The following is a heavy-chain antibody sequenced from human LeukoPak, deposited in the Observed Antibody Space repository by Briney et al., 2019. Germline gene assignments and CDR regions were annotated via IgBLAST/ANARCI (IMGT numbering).Heavy chain of an antibody. J-gene: IGHJ4*02. V-gene: IGHV4-4*02. D-gene: IGHD3-3*01. CDR1: GGSISSSNW. Sequence: PSGTLSLTCAVSGGSISSSNWWSWVRQPPGKGLEWIGEIYHSGSTNYNPSLKSRVTISVDKSKNQSSLKLSSVTAADTAVYYCARVSSLVTIFGVVTSAIDYWGQGTLVTVSS. CDR3: ARVSSLVTIFGVVTSAIDY. CDR2: IYHSGST.